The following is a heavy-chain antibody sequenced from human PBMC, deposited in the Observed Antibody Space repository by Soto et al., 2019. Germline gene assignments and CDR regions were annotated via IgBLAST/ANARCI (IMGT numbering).Heavy chain of an antibody. CDR3: ASVQIFGVVKIDY. CDR1: GCSIGSGGYY. D-gene: IGHD3-3*01. V-gene: IGHV4-31*03. J-gene: IGHJ4*02. Sequence: PSETPSLTCTVSGCSIGSGGYYWGWILQHPGKGLEWIGYIYYSGSTYYNPSLKSRVTISVDTSKNQFSLKLSSVTAADTAVYYCASVQIFGVVKIDYWGQGTLVTVSS. CDR2: IYYSGST.